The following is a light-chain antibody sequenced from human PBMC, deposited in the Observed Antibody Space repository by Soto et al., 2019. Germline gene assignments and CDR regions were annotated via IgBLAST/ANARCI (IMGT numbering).Light chain of an antibody. J-gene: IGLJ1*01. CDR1: SSDIGGYNY. CDR2: DVT. V-gene: IGLV2-14*03. CDR3: SSYTSSTTFV. Sequence: SVLTQSASVSGPPGQSITISCPGTSSDIGGYNYVSWYQQHPGKAPKLLISDVTNRPSGVSNRFSGSKSANTASLTITGLHAEDEAEYYCSSYTSSTTFVFGPGTKVTVL.